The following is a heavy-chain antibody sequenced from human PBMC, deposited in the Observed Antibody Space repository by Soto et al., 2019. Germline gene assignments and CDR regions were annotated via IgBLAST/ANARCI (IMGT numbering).Heavy chain of an antibody. D-gene: IGHD6-13*01. CDR1: GFTFSSYS. J-gene: IGHJ4*02. CDR2: ISSSSSYI. Sequence: PGGSLRLSCAASGFTFSSYSMNWVRQAPGKGLEWVSSISSSSSYIYYADSVKGRFTISRDNAKNSLYLQMNSLRAEDTAVYYCAREGIAAAGVIDYWGQGTLVTVSS. V-gene: IGHV3-21*01. CDR3: AREGIAAAGVIDY.